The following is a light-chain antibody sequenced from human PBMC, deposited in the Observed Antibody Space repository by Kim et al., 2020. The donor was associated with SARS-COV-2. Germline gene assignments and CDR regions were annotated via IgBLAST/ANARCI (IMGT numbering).Light chain of an antibody. Sequence: ESPGKTVPISCTRSSGGIASNFVQWYQQRPGSAPTSVIYEDNQRPSWVPDRFSGSIDDSSNSASLTISGLKTEDEADYYCQSGRLFGGGTQLTVL. J-gene: IGLJ2*01. CDR2: EDN. CDR1: SGGIASNF. V-gene: IGLV6-57*03. CDR3: QSGRL.